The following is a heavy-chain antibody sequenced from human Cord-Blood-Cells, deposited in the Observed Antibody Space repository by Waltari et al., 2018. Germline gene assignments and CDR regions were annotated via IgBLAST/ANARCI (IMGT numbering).Heavy chain of an antibody. Sequence: EVQLVESGGGLVKSGGSLRLSCSASGFTFIRHNMNRVRQAPGKGLEWVSSISSSSSYIYYADSVKGRFTISRDNAKNSLYLQMNSLRAEDTAVYYCVRDRDSSSWFDYWGQGTLVTVSS. CDR3: VRDRDSSSWFDY. CDR2: ISSSSSYI. D-gene: IGHD6-13*01. J-gene: IGHJ4*02. CDR1: GFTFIRHN. V-gene: IGHV3-21*01.